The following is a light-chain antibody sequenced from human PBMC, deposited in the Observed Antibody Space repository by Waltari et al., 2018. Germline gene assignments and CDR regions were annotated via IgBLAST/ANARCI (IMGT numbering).Light chain of an antibody. J-gene: IGLJ3*02. CDR3: SSYSGTSTWV. Sequence: QSALTQPASVSGSPGQSITISCTGTKSDVGAYNYVSWYQQHPGKVPKLMIYEVSNRPSGVSNRFSGSKAGNTASLTISGLQAGDEGDYYCSSYSGTSTWVFGGGTKLTVL. CDR2: EVS. CDR1: KSDVGAYNY. V-gene: IGLV2-14*01.